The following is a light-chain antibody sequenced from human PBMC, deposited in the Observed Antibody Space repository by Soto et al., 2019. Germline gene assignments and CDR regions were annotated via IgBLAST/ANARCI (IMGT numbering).Light chain of an antibody. CDR2: DAS. CDR1: QSVNNY. Sequence: EVVLTQSPATLSLSPGERAALSCRASQSVNNYLAWYQQRPGQAPRLLIYDASNRATGIPVRFRGSGSGTEFTLTISSLEPEDFAVYYCQQRSRWPPTFGQGTKVDIK. J-gene: IGKJ1*01. V-gene: IGKV3-11*01. CDR3: QQRSRWPPT.